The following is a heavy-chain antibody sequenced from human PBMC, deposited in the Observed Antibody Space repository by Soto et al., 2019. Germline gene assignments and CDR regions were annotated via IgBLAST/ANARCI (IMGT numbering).Heavy chain of an antibody. CDR3: ARISEQYQLLLDY. D-gene: IGHD2-2*01. Sequence: QVQLVESGGGVVQPGRSLRLSCAASGFTFSSYATHWVRQAPGKGLEWVAVISYDGSNKYYADSVKGRFTISRDNSKNTLYLQMNSLRAEDTAVYYCARISEQYQLLLDYWGQGTLVTVSS. J-gene: IGHJ4*02. CDR1: GFTFSSYA. V-gene: IGHV3-30-3*01. CDR2: ISYDGSNK.